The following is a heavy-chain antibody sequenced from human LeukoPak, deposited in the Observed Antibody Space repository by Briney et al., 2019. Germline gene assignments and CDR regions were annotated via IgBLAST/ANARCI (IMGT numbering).Heavy chain of an antibody. Sequence: VASVKVSCKASGYTFTSYDINWLRQATGQGLEWMGWMNPNSGNTGYAQKFQGRVTMTRNTSISTAYMELSSLRSEDTAVYYCARISSGWYRYYYYGMDVWGQGTTVTVSS. V-gene: IGHV1-8*01. J-gene: IGHJ6*02. D-gene: IGHD6-19*01. CDR1: GYTFTSYD. CDR2: MNPNSGNT. CDR3: ARISSGWYRYYYYGMDV.